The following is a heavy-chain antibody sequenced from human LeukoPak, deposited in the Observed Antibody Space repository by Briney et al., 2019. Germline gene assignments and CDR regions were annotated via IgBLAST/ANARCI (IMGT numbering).Heavy chain of an antibody. J-gene: IGHJ6*02. Sequence: ASVKVSCKASGYTFTSYGISWVRQAPGQGLEWMGWISAYNGNTNYAQKLQGRVTMTTDTSTSTAYMELRSLRSDDTAVYYCARVPRLAAAGFNYYYGMDVWGQGTTVTVSS. CDR1: GYTFTSYG. V-gene: IGHV1-18*01. D-gene: IGHD6-13*01. CDR2: ISAYNGNT. CDR3: ARVPRLAAAGFNYYYGMDV.